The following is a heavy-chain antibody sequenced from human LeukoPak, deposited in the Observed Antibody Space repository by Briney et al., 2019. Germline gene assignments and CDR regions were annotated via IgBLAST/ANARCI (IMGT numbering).Heavy chain of an antibody. Sequence: GASVKVSRKASGYTFSDYYIHWVRQAPGQGLEWMGWMKSNSGGTNYAQKFQGRVTMTRDTSINTAYMELSSLTSDDTAVYYCGRGHPVVPAAVPDYWGQGTLVTVSS. V-gene: IGHV1-2*02. CDR1: GYTFSDYY. J-gene: IGHJ4*02. CDR2: MKSNSGGT. CDR3: GRGHPVVPAAVPDY. D-gene: IGHD2-2*02.